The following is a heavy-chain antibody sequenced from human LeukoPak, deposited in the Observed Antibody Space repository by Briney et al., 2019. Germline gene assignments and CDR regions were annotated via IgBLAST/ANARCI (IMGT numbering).Heavy chain of an antibody. CDR1: GFTFSVYS. Sequence: GGSLRLSCAASGFTFSVYSMNWVRQTPGKGLEWVSSITTSSSDMYYADSVKGRFTISRDNAKNSLYLQMNSLRAEDTAVYYCASLGYSYGLPHYYYYYMDVWGKGTTVTISS. V-gene: IGHV3-21*04. D-gene: IGHD5-18*01. CDR2: ITTSSSDM. CDR3: ASLGYSYGLPHYYYYYMDV. J-gene: IGHJ6*03.